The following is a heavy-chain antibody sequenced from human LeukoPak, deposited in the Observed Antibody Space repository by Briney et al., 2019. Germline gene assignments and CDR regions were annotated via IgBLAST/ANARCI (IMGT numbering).Heavy chain of an antibody. CDR3: ARDRIVGATNYYYYGMDV. D-gene: IGHD1-26*01. Sequence: ASVKVSCKASGYTFTSYYMHWVRQAPGQGLGWMGIINPSGGSTSYAQKFQGRVTMTRDTSTSTVYMELSSLRSEDTAVYYCARDRIVGATNYYYYGMDVWGQGTTVTVSS. CDR1: GYTFTSYY. CDR2: INPSGGST. J-gene: IGHJ6*02. V-gene: IGHV1-46*01.